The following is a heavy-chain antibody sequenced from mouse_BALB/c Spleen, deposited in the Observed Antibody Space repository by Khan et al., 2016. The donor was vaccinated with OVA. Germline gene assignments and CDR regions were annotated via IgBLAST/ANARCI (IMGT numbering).Heavy chain of an antibody. V-gene: IGHV14-3*02. CDR2: IDPTNDNI. Sequence: EVQLQESGAELVKPGASIKLSCTASGFNIKDTYMHWVKQRPEQGPEWIGRIDPTNDNIKYDPKFKDKATITADKSSNTAYLQLSSLTSEDTAVYYGATRYGNPFAYWGQGTLVSVSA. CDR1: GFNIKDTY. D-gene: IGHD2-1*01. CDR3: ATRYGNPFAY. J-gene: IGHJ3*01.